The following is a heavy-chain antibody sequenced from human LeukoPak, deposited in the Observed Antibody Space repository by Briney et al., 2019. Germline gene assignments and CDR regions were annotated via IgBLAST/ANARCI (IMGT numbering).Heavy chain of an antibody. D-gene: IGHD3-9*01. CDR1: GFTFSSYA. J-gene: IGHJ4*02. CDR3: AKDHYDILTVYYGRKNNAEFDY. Sequence: GGSLRLSCAASGFTFSSYAMSWVRQAPGKGLEWVSGISGSGGSTYYADSVKGRFTISRDNSKNTLYLQMNSLRAEDTAVYYCAKDHYDILTVYYGRKNNAEFDYWGQGTLVTVSS. CDR2: ISGSGGST. V-gene: IGHV3-23*01.